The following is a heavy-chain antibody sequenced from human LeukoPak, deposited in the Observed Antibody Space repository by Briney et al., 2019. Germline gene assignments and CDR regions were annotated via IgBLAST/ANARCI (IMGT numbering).Heavy chain of an antibody. Sequence: GASVKVSCKASGYTFTSYDINWVRQAPGQGLEWMGWINPNSGGTNYAQKFQGRVTMTRDTSISTAYMELSRLRSDDTAVYYCARDSGTVTTRYWGQGTLVTVSS. J-gene: IGHJ4*02. CDR3: ARDSGTVTTRY. D-gene: IGHD4-17*01. CDR2: INPNSGGT. CDR1: GYTFTSYD. V-gene: IGHV1-2*02.